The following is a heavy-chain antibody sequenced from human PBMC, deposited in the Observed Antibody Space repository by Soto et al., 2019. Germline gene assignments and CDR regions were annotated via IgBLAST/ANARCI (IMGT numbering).Heavy chain of an antibody. Sequence: QVQLVQSGAEVKKPGSSVKVSCKASGGTFSSYTISWVRQAPGQGLEWMGRIIPILGIANYEQKFQGRVTITADKSTSTAYMELSSLRSEDTAVYYCAREHREFDGFDPWGQGTLVTVSS. CDR2: IIPILGIA. J-gene: IGHJ5*02. V-gene: IGHV1-69*08. CDR1: GGTFSSYT. CDR3: AREHREFDGFDP. D-gene: IGHD3-9*01.